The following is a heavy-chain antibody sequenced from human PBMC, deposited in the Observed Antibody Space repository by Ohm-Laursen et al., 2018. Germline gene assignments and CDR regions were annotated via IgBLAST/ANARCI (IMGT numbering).Heavy chain of an antibody. D-gene: IGHD3-22*01. Sequence: SLRLSCAAAGFTFSSYAMSWVRQAPGKGLEWVAVISYDGSNKYYADSVKGRFTISRDNSKNTLYLQMNSLRAEDTAVYYCAKGYTYYYDSSGLYDAFDIWGQGTMVTVSS. CDR3: AKGYTYYYDSSGLYDAFDI. CDR1: GFTFSSYA. J-gene: IGHJ3*02. V-gene: IGHV3-30*18. CDR2: ISYDGSNK.